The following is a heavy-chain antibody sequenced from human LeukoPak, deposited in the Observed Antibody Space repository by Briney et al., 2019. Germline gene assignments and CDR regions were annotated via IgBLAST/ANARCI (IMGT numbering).Heavy chain of an antibody. V-gene: IGHV3-30*18. CDR3: AKSIYGSGSYVDY. Sequence: GGSLRPSCAASGFTFSSYGMHWVRQAPGKGLEWVAVISYDGSNKYYADSVKGRFTISRDNSKNTLYLQMNSLRAEDTAVYYCAKSIYGSGSYVDYWGQGTLVTVSS. CDR1: GFTFSSYG. CDR2: ISYDGSNK. D-gene: IGHD3-10*01. J-gene: IGHJ4*02.